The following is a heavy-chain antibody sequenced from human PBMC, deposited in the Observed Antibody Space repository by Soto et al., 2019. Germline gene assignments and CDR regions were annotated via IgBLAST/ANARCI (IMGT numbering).Heavy chain of an antibody. Sequence: WETLSLGCAVQGGCSRTDFWTWIRQPAGGGLEWIGRIYTTGSTNYNPSLKSRVTMSLDTSRNQFSLKLSSVTAADTAVYYCAREGGYCDSSGSGVYHYHGVDVGVQGTAVT. CDR3: AREGGYCDSSGSGVYHYHGVDV. J-gene: IGHJ6*02. CDR1: GGCSRTDF. D-gene: IGHD3-22*01. V-gene: IGHV4-4*07. CDR2: IYTTGST.